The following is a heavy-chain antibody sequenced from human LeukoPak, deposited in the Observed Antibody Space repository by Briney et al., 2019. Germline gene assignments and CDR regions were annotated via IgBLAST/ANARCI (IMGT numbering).Heavy chain of an antibody. CDR3: TTGTTAFDI. Sequence: GGSLRLSCAASGFTFSSYAMSWVRQAPGKRLEWVSAISGSGGSTYYADSVKGRFTISRDNSKNTLYLQMNSLRAEDTAVYYCTTGTTAFDIWGQGTMVTVSS. CDR1: GFTFSSYA. V-gene: IGHV3-23*01. D-gene: IGHD1-1*01. CDR2: ISGSGGST. J-gene: IGHJ3*02.